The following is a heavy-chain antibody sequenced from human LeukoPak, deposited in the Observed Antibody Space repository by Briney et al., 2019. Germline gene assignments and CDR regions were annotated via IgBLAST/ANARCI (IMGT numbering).Heavy chain of an antibody. Sequence: GGSLRLSCAASGFTFSSYTMNWVRQAPGKGLEWVSSISSSSSYIYYTDSVKGRFTISRDNAKNSLYLQMNSLRAEDTAVYYCARRGHSYGQGVDYWGQGTLVTVSS. CDR2: ISSSSSYI. CDR1: GFTFSSYT. D-gene: IGHD5-18*01. CDR3: ARRGHSYGQGVDY. J-gene: IGHJ4*02. V-gene: IGHV3-21*01.